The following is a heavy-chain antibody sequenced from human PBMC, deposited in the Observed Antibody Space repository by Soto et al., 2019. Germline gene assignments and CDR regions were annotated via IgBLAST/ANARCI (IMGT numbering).Heavy chain of an antibody. CDR3: AKVSSPPPNWFGP. CDR1: GFTFTTYA. Sequence: GSLRLSCAASGFTFTTYAMSWVRQAPGKGLEWVSALSASGGSTYYADSVKGRFTISRDNSKNTVYLQMNSLRADDTAVYFCAKVSSPPPNWFGPWGQGTLVTVSS. CDR2: LSASGGST. J-gene: IGHJ5*02. V-gene: IGHV3-23*01.